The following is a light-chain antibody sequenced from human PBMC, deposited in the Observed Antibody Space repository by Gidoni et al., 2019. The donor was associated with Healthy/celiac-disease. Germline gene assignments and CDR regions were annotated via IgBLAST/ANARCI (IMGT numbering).Light chain of an antibody. CDR1: QGISSY. CDR3: QQYYSYPLT. V-gene: IGKV1-8*01. J-gene: IGKJ4*01. CDR2: AAS. Sequence: ALRITQSPSSLSASTGDRVTITCRTSQGISSYLYWYQQKPGKAPKLLIYAASTLQSGVPSRFSGSGSGTDFTLTISCLQSEDFATYYCQQYYSYPLTFGGXTKVEIK.